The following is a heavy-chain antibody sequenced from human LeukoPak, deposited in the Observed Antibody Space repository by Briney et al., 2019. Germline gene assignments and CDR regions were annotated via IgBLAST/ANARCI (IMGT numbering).Heavy chain of an antibody. CDR2: ISSSSSYI. J-gene: IGHJ4*02. CDR1: GFTFSSYS. D-gene: IGHD6-19*01. CDR3: ARLGTVAGHTFDY. V-gene: IGHV3-21*01. Sequence: KPGGSLRLSCTASGFTFSSYSMNWVRQAPGKGLEWVSSISSSSSYIYYADSVKGRFTISRDNAKNSLYLRMNSLRAEDTAVYYCARLGTVAGHTFDYWGQGTLVTVSS.